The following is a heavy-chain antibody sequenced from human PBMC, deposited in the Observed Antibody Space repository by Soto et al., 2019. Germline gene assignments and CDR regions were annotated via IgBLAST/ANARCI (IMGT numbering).Heavy chain of an antibody. CDR3: ARDPTWEASGYRAYYCYGMDV. CDR2: ISAYNGNT. J-gene: IGHJ6*02. D-gene: IGHD3-22*01. V-gene: IGHV1-18*01. Sequence: QVQLVQSGAEVKKPGASVKVSCKASGYTFTSYGISWVRQAPGQGLEWMGWISAYNGNTNYAQKLQGRVTMTTDPATSTDDMEQRSLRSYDTAVYYCARDPTWEASGYRAYYCYGMDVWGQGTTVTVSS. CDR1: GYTFTSYG.